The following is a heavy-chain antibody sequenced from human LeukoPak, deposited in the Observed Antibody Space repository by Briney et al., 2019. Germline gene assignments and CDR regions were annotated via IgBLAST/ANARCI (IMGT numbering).Heavy chain of an antibody. D-gene: IGHD2-2*01. Sequence: SETLSLTCTVSGGSISGGGYYWSWIRQHPGKGLEWIGYIYYSGSTYYNPSLKSRVTISVDTSKNQFSLKLSSVTAADTAVYYCARTRTSSSDYFDYWGQGTLVTVSS. J-gene: IGHJ4*02. CDR1: GGSISGGGYY. V-gene: IGHV4-31*03. CDR3: ARTRTSSSDYFDY. CDR2: IYYSGST.